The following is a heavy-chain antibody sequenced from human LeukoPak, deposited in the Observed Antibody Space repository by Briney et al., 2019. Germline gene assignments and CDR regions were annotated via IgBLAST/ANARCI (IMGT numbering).Heavy chain of an antibody. J-gene: IGHJ5*02. Sequence: GASVKVSCKASGGTFSSYAISWVRQAPGQGLEWMGGIIPIFGPANYAQNFQGRVTITADKSTSTAYMELSSLRSEDTAVYYCASWSYNDILTWGQGTLVTVSS. CDR3: ASWSYNDILT. CDR1: GGTFSSYA. V-gene: IGHV1-69*06. D-gene: IGHD3-9*01. CDR2: IIPIFGPA.